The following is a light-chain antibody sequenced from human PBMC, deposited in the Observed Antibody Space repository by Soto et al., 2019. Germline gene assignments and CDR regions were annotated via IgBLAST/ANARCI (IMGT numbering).Light chain of an antibody. V-gene: IGKV3-20*01. Sequence: EIVLTQSPGTLSLSPGERATLSCRVSQTTSPKYVAWYQQRRGLAPRLLVYGASKRAAGIPDRFRGSGSGSEFSLTISGLEPEDFAVYFCQHFGSSPPVIFGQGTRLEIK. CDR1: QTTSPKY. J-gene: IGKJ5*01. CDR3: QHFGSSPPVI. CDR2: GAS.